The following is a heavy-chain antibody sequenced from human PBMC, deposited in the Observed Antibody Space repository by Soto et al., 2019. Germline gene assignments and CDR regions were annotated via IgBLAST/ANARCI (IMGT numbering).Heavy chain of an antibody. CDR1: GGTFSSYA. D-gene: IGHD3-22*01. V-gene: IGHV1-69*06. CDR2: IIPIFGTA. CDR3: ATDSSGYFNWFDP. Sequence: WASVKVSCKASGGTFSSYAISWVRQAPGQGLEWMGGIIPIFGTANYAQKFQGRVTITADKSTSTAYMELSSLRSEDTAVYYCATDSSGYFNWFDPWGQGTLVTVSS. J-gene: IGHJ5*02.